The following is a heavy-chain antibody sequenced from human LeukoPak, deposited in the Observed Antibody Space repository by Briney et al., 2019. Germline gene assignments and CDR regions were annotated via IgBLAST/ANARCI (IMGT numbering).Heavy chain of an antibody. J-gene: IGHJ4*02. V-gene: IGHV4-34*01. D-gene: IGHD4-17*01. CDR3: ASPKSDYGDYFDY. Sequence: SETLSLTCAVYGGSFSGYYWSWIRQPPGKGLEWIGEINHSGSTNYNPSLKSRVTILVDTSKNQFSLKLSSVTAADTAVYYCASPKSDYGDYFDYWGQGTLVTVSS. CDR2: INHSGST. CDR1: GGSFSGYY.